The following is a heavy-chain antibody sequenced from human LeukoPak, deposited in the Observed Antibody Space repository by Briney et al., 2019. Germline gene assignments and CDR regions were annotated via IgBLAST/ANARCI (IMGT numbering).Heavy chain of an antibody. D-gene: IGHD1-1*01. CDR1: GFTFSNAW. V-gene: IGHV3-15*07. J-gene: IGHJ6*02. Sequence: PGGSLRLSCAASGFTFSNAWMNWVRQAPGKGLEWVGRIKSKTDGGTTDYAAPVKGRFTISRDDSKNTLYLQMNSLKTEDTAVYYCTTGTTDEHHYYYYGMDVWGQGTTVTVSS. CDR2: IKSKTDGGTT. CDR3: TTGTTDEHHYYYYGMDV.